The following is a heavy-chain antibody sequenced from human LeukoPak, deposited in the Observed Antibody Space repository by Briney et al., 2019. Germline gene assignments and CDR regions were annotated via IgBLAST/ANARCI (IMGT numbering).Heavy chain of an antibody. D-gene: IGHD4/OR15-4a*01. J-gene: IGHJ4*02. CDR1: GGSISSGDYY. CDR2: IYYSGST. V-gene: IGHV4-30-4*01. CDR3: AREAPQGGGASE. Sequence: PSQTLSLTCTVSGGSISSGDYYWSWIRQPPGKGLEWIGYIYYSGSTYYNPSLKSRVTISVDTSKNQFSLKLSSVTAADTAVYYCAREAPQGGGASEWGQGTLVTVSS.